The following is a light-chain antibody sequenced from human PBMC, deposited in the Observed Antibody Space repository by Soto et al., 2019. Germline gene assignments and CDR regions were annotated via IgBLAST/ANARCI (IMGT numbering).Light chain of an antibody. V-gene: IGLV1-47*01. Sequence: QTVTISCSGXXXXIGINYVYWYQQLPGTAPKLLIYRNSQRPSGIPDRFSGSKSGTSASLAISGLRSEDEADYYCAAWDDSLGSHAVFGGGTQLTVL. CDR2: RNS. CDR3: AAWDDSLGSHAV. J-gene: IGLJ7*01. CDR1: XXXIGINY.